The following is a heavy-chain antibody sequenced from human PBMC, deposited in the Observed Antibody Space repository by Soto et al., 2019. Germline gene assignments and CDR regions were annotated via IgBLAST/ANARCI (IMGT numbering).Heavy chain of an antibody. J-gene: IGHJ4*02. V-gene: IGHV4-59*02. D-gene: IGHD3-10*01. CDR1: GDSVSTYW. Sequence: SETLSLTCTVSGDSVSTYWWSWIRQPPGKGLEWIAYIYNTGSTNYNPSLKSRATISLDASKNQFSLKLSSVTAADTAVYYFARGPGASGTYHYYFGYWGPGTLVTVSS. CDR2: IYNTGST. CDR3: ARGPGASGTYHYYFGY.